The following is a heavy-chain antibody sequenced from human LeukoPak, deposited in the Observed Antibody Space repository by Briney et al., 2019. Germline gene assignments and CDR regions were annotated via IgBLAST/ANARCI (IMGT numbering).Heavy chain of an antibody. CDR2: INHSGST. J-gene: IGHJ4*02. CDR1: GGSFSGYY. V-gene: IGHV4-34*09. D-gene: IGHD4-17*01. Sequence: SETLSLTCAVYGGSFSGYYWSWIRQPPGKGLEWIGEINHSGSTNYNPSLKSRVTISVDTSKNQFSLKLSSVTAADTAVYYCARAPPTTVTEYYFDYWGQGTLVTVSS. CDR3: ARAPPTTVTEYYFDY.